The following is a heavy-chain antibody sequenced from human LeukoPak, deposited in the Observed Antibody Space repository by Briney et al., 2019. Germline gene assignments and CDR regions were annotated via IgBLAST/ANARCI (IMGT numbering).Heavy chain of an antibody. CDR2: ISGSGYTT. CDR3: ARQTRYSFDY. V-gene: IGHV3-23*01. J-gene: IGHJ4*02. CDR1: GFTFSNYA. Sequence: GGSLRLSCAAPGFTFSNYAMSWVRQAPGKGLEWGSAISGSGYTTDYADSVKGRFTISRDNSQNTRFRQRNSLRAEDTAVYYCARQTRYSFDYWGQGTLVTVSS.